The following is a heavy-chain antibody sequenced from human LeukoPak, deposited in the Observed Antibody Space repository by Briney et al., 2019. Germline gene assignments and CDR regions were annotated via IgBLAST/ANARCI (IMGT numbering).Heavy chain of an antibody. J-gene: IGHJ5*02. CDR1: GFTFSSYG. Sequence: GGSLRLSCAASGFTFSSYGMHWVRQAPGKGLEWVAVIWYDGSNKYYADSVKGRFTISRDNSKNTLYLQMNSLRTEDTAVYYCASSRTAASSNWFDPWGQGTLVTVSS. CDR3: ASSRTAASSNWFDP. V-gene: IGHV3-33*01. CDR2: IWYDGSNK. D-gene: IGHD6-13*01.